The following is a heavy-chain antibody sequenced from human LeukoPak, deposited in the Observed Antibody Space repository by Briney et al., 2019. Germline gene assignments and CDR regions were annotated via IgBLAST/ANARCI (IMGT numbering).Heavy chain of an antibody. D-gene: IGHD5-24*01. V-gene: IGHV3-53*01. J-gene: IGHJ4*02. CDR2: IYSGGST. CDR1: GFTVSNNY. Sequence: GGPLRLSCAASGFTVSNNYMSWVRQAPGKGLEWVSVIYSGGSTYYADSVKGRFTISRDNAKNSLYLQMNSLRAEDTAIYYCTRVGYIDEGIDYWGQGTLVTVSS. CDR3: TRVGYIDEGIDY.